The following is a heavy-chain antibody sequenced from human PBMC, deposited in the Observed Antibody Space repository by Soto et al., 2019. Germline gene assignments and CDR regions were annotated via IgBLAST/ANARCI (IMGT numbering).Heavy chain of an antibody. CDR3: AHDSSGLYGFDY. D-gene: IGHD6-19*01. CDR2: IYWDDDK. CDR1: AFSLSTSGVG. J-gene: IGHJ4*02. Sequence: QITLKESGPTLVKPTQTLTLTCTFSAFSLSTSGVGVGWIRQPPGKALEWLALIYWDDDKRYSPSLKSRLTIAKDTSKNQVLLTMTNLDPLDTATYYCAHDSSGLYGFDYWGQGILVTVSS. V-gene: IGHV2-5*02.